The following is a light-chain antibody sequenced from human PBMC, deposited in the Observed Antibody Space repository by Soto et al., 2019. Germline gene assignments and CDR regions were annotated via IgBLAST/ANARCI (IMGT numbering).Light chain of an antibody. J-gene: IGLJ2*01. V-gene: IGLV1-51*01. CDR1: YSNIGSNF. CDR2: DNT. Sequence: QSVLTQSSSVSAAAGQKVTISCSGSYSNIGSNFVSWYQHFPGSAPKLLIYDNTHRPSGVPDRFSCSKSGSSASLGITGLQAEDEADYYCQTCDSSLNVVVFGGGTKLTVL. CDR3: QTCDSSLNVVV.